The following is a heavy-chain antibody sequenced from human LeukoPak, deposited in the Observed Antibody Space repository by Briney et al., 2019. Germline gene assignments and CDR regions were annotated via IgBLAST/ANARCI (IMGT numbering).Heavy chain of an antibody. J-gene: IGHJ2*01. CDR1: GFTFSRSA. CDR2: IIYSGGAT. CDR3: ATSVTRRRLDWFIDL. D-gene: IGHD4-17*01. V-gene: IGHV3-23*01. Sequence: GGSLRLSCAASGFTFSRSAMTWVRQGPGTGLEFVASIIYSGGATYYADSVKGRFTISRDNSKNTLYLQMDSLRVEDTAVYYCATSVTRRRLDWFIDLWGRGTLVSVSS.